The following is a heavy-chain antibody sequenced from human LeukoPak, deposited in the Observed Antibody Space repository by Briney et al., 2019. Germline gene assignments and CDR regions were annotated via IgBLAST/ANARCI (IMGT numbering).Heavy chain of an antibody. V-gene: IGHV3-74*01. D-gene: IGHD4-17*01. J-gene: IGHJ4*02. CDR1: GFTFSSYE. CDR2: INSDGSST. CDR3: ARVGGDYVGLDY. Sequence: GGSLRLSCAASGFTFSSYEMNWVRQAPGKGLVWVSRINSDGSSTSYADSVKGRFTISRDNAKNTLYLQMNSLRAEDTAVYYCARVGGDYVGLDYWGQGTLVTVSS.